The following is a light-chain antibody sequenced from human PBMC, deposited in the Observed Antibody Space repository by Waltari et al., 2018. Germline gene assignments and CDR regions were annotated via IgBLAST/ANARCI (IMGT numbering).Light chain of an antibody. Sequence: EIVLTQSPGTLSLSPGEGATLSCSASHSVTRSTLAWYQQKFAQAPRLLIYGASSRATGIPDRFSGSGSGTDFTLTISRLEPEDFAVYYCQQYGDSSFTFGQGTTLEIK. V-gene: IGKV3-20*01. CDR1: HSVTRST. CDR3: QQYGDSSFT. J-gene: IGKJ2*01. CDR2: GAS.